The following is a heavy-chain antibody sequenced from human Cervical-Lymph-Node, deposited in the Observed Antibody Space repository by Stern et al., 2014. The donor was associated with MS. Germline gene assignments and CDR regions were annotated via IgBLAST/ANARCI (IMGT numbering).Heavy chain of an antibody. V-gene: IGHV1-3*01. J-gene: IGHJ4*02. CDR3: ARKVRYYDSSGYYYYYYFDY. D-gene: IGHD3-22*01. Sequence: QVQLVQSGAEVKKPGASVKVSCKASGYTFTSYAMHWVRQAPGQRLERMGWINAGNGNTKYSQKFQGRVTITRDTSASTAYMELSSLRSEDTAVYYCARKVRYYDSSGYYYYYYFDYWGQGTLVTVSS. CDR1: GYTFTSYA. CDR2: INAGNGNT.